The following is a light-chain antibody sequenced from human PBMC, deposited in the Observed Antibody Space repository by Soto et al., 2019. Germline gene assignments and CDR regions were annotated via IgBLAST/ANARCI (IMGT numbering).Light chain of an antibody. CDR2: AAS. CDR3: QQYGTSPRT. V-gene: IGKV3-20*01. CDR1: QSVRNNY. Sequence: EIVIPLSPGTLSLSPGDRATLSCRASQSVRNNYLAWYQQRPGQAPRLLIYAASSRATGIPDRFSGSGSGTDFTLTISRLEPEDFAVYYCQQYGTSPRTFGQGTKVDIK. J-gene: IGKJ1*01.